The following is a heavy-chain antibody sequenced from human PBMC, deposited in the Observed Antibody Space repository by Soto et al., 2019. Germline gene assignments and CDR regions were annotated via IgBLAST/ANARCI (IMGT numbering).Heavy chain of an antibody. CDR3: AGGMGGWPF. J-gene: IGHJ4*02. V-gene: IGHV3-74*01. D-gene: IGHD6-19*01. Sequence: EVQLVESGGGLVQPGGSLRLSCAASGFTFSSSWMHWVRQTPGKGLVWVSHINTDGSSANYGDSVQGRFTISRGNAKSTLYLQMSSLRADDTAVYFCAGGMGGWPFWGQGTLVTVSS. CDR2: INTDGSSA. CDR1: GFTFSSSW.